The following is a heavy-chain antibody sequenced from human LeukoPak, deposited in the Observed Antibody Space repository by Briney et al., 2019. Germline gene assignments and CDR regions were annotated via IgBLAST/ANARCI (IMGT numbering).Heavy chain of an antibody. Sequence: PGGSLRLSCAASGFTFSNDWMSWVRQAPGKGLEWVTNIHQDGNEKYYVDSVKGRFTISRDNAKNLLHLQMDSLRVEDTAVYYCARGDDFSGDYWGQGTLVTVSS. CDR1: GFTFSNDW. D-gene: IGHD3/OR15-3a*01. CDR3: ARGDDFSGDY. J-gene: IGHJ4*02. CDR2: IHQDGNEK. V-gene: IGHV3-7*04.